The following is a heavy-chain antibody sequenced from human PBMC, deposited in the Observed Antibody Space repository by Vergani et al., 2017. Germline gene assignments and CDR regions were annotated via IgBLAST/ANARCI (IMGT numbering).Heavy chain of an antibody. V-gene: IGHV4-31*03. Sequence: QVQLQESGPGLVKPSQTLSLTCTVSGGSISSGGYYWSWIRQHPGKGLEWIGYIYYSGSTYYNPSLKSRVTISVDTSKNQFSLKLSSVTAADTAVYYCARGASWYGSYYYYYMDVWGKGTTVTVS. D-gene: IGHD6-13*01. CDR3: ARGASWYGSYYYYYMDV. CDR1: GGSISSGGYY. J-gene: IGHJ6*03. CDR2: IYYSGST.